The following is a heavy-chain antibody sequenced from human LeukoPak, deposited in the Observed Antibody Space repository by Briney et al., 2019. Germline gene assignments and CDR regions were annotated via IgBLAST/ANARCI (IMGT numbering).Heavy chain of an antibody. V-gene: IGHV3-21*01. CDR1: GFTFSSYS. CDR3: ARAELRFLEWLAIDY. Sequence: GGSLRLSCAASGFTFSSYSMNWVRKAQGKGLEWVSSIGASSTYIYYADSVKGRFTISRDNAKRSLSLQMNSLRAEDTAVYYCARAELRFLEWLAIDYWGQGTLVTVSS. D-gene: IGHD3-3*01. CDR2: IGASSTYI. J-gene: IGHJ4*02.